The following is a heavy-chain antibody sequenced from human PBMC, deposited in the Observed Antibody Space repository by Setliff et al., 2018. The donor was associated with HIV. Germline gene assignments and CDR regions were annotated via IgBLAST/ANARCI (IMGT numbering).Heavy chain of an antibody. CDR3: ARALDYDIYYMDV. V-gene: IGHV4-4*08. Sequence: SETLSLTCTVSGASISGYYWSWIRQTPGKGLEWIGSIHGDGTTNHNPSLKSRVTISLDTPRNHFSLNLHSVTAADTAVYYCARALDYDIYYMDVWGKGTTVTVSS. D-gene: IGHD3-22*01. J-gene: IGHJ6*03. CDR2: IHGDGTT. CDR1: GASISGYY.